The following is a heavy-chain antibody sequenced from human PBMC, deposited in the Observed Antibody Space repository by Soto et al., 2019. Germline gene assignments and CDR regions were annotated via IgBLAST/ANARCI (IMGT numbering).Heavy chain of an antibody. Sequence: ASVKVSCKTSGYTFNTYGSNWVRQAPGQGRELMGWISAYDGKTTYAEKFQGRATLTTDTSTSTAYMELRSLRSDDTAIYYCASDTHEFWTSYWFDPWGQGTPVPVPP. CDR3: ASDTHEFWTSYWFDP. D-gene: IGHD3-3*01. J-gene: IGHJ5*02. V-gene: IGHV1-18*01. CDR2: ISAYDGKT. CDR1: GYTFNTYG.